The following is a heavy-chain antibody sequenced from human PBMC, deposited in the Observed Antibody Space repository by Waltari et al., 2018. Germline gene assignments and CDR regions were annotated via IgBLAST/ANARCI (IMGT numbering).Heavy chain of an antibody. CDR1: GYTFPRYD. V-gene: IGHV1-8*01. Sequence: QVQLVQSGAEVTKPGASVKVSCKASGYTFPRYDNNWVRRATGQGLEWMGWMNPNSGNTGYAQKFQGRVTMTRNTSISTAYMELSSLRSEDTAVYYCARAPPLRTRGHYGMDVWGQGTTVTVSS. J-gene: IGHJ6*02. CDR2: MNPNSGNT. D-gene: IGHD4-17*01. CDR3: ARAPPLRTRGHYGMDV.